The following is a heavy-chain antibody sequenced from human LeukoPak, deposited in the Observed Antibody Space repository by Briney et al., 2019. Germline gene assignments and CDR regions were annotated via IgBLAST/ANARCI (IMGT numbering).Heavy chain of an antibody. CDR3: AKVRPPYFDWLTDYAMDV. D-gene: IGHD3-9*01. J-gene: IGHJ6*02. CDR1: RFTFSTYA. CDR2: ISGDGDRT. V-gene: IGHV3-23*01. Sequence: GGSLRPSCAASRFTFSTYAMTWVRQAPGKGLEWVSAISGDGDRTYYADSVRGRFTISRDNSKNTLYLQMNSLRADDTAVYYCAKVRPPYFDWLTDYAMDVWGQGTTVTVSS.